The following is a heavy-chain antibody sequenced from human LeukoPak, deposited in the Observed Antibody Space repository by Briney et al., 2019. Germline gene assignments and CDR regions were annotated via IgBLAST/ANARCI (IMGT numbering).Heavy chain of an antibody. CDR1: GGSISSFY. D-gene: IGHD1-26*01. CDR3: AREEALGSGSFDY. V-gene: IGHV4-4*07. CDR2: IYTSGTT. J-gene: IGHJ4*02. Sequence: SETLSLTCSVSGGSISSFYCNWMRQPAGKGLEWIGRIYTSGTTTYNPSLKSRVTMSVDTSKNQFSLKLSSVTAADTAVYYCAREEALGSGSFDYWGQGTLVTVSS.